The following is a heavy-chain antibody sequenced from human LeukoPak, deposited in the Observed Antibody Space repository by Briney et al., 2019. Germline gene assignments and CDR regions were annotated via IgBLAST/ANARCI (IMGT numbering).Heavy chain of an antibody. Sequence: GGSLRLSCAASGFTFSSYEMNWVRQAPGKGLEWISYISSSGRTIYYADSVKGRFTFSRDNAKNSLYLQMNSLRAEDTAVYYCAKDRDVWGSLLDYWGQGTLVTVSS. CDR3: AKDRDVWGSLLDY. CDR1: GFTFSSYE. V-gene: IGHV3-48*03. D-gene: IGHD3-16*01. CDR2: ISSSGRTI. J-gene: IGHJ4*02.